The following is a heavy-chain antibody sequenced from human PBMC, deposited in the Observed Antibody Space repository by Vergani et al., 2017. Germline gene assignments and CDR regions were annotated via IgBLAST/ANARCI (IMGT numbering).Heavy chain of an antibody. D-gene: IGHD3-22*01. CDR2: IIPIFGTA. V-gene: IGHV1-69*01. CDR1: GGTFRSYA. J-gene: IGHJ6*02. Sequence: QVQLVQSGAEVTKPGSSVTVSCKASGGTFRSYAISWVRQAPGQGLEWMGGIIPIFGTANYAQKCQGRGTITADESTSTAYMDLSSLRSEDTAVYYCAGKEYYYDTLSMDVWGQGP. CDR3: AGKEYYYDTLSMDV.